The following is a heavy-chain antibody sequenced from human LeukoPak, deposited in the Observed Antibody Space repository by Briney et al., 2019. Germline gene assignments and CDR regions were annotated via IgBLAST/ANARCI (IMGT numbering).Heavy chain of an antibody. CDR2: VSDSGDT. Sequence: SESLSLTCIVSGDSMSGHYWNWIRQSPGKALEWIGYVSDSGDTNYNPALKSRVSISVDTSKNQFSLRLMSLTATDTALYFCARKNFYPNWFFDVWGRGTLVTVSS. V-gene: IGHV4-59*08. CDR3: ARKNFYPNWFFDV. J-gene: IGHJ2*01. CDR1: GDSMSGHY. D-gene: IGHD3-3*01.